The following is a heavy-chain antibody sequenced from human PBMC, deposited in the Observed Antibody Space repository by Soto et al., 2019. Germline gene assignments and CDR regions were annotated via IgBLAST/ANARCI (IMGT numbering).Heavy chain of an antibody. CDR2: ITPILGTT. Sequence: QVQLVQSGAEVKKPGPSVKVSCEISGATFSSYSITWLRQAPGQGLEWMGRITPILGTTDYAPHFQGRLTVTADKATTTAYMDLSSLKSEDTAVYYCARVHIAVRGVIAGPQNTWFDPWGQGTLVTVSS. CDR1: GATFSSYS. D-gene: IGHD3-10*01. CDR3: ARVHIAVRGVIAGPQNTWFDP. V-gene: IGHV1-69*08. J-gene: IGHJ5*02.